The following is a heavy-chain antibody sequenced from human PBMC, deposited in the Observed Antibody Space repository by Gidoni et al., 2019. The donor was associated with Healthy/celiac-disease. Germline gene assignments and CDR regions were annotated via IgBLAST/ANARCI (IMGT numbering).Heavy chain of an antibody. D-gene: IGHD3-10*01. CDR1: GFTFSDYY. J-gene: IGHJ5*02. V-gene: IGHV3-11*01. CDR3: ARDRVKLLWFGELGP. CDR2: ISSSGSTI. Sequence: LRLSCAASGFTFSDYYMSWIRQAPGKGLEWVSYISSSGSTIYYADSVKGRFTISRDNAKNSLYLQMNSLRAEDTAVYYCARDRVKLLWFGELGPWGQGTLVTVSS.